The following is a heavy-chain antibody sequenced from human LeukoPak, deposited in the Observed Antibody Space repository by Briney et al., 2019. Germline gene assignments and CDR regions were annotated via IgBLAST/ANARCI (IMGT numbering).Heavy chain of an antibody. CDR3: ARDGLYSNGYSYFDY. D-gene: IGHD3-22*01. V-gene: IGHV4-4*07. CDR2: VYASGYS. J-gene: IGHJ4*02. Sequence: SESLSLTCTVSGGSFSDYHWSWIRQPAGKRLEWIGRVYASGYSNYNPSLRSRVTMSLDTSKKQLSLRLSSVTAADTAVYYCARDGLYSNGYSYFDYWGQGTLVTVSP. CDR1: GGSFSDYH.